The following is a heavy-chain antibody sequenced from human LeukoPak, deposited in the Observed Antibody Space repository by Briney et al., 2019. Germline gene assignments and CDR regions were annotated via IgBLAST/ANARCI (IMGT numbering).Heavy chain of an antibody. V-gene: IGHV3-23*01. Sequence: GGSLRLSCAASGFNFSNHDMSWVRQAPGKGLEWVSGIGRRGTPTFYIDSVRGRFIISRDISKNTVYLQMNSLRADDTAIYYCTRWDGFGDSWGQGTLVTVSS. J-gene: IGHJ4*02. CDR2: IGRRGTPT. CDR1: GFNFSNHD. CDR3: TRWDGFGDS. D-gene: IGHD3-10*01.